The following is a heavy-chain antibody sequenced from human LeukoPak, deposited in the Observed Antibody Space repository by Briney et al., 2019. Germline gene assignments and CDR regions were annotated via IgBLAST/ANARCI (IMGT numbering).Heavy chain of an antibody. V-gene: IGHV4-34*01. Sequence: PSETLSLTCAVYGGSFSGYYWSWIRQPPGKGLEWIGEINHSGSTNYNPSLKSRVTISVDMSKNQFSLKLSSVTAADTAVYYCARGLTSRITIFGVAYNWFDPWGQGTLVTVSS. CDR3: ARGLTSRITIFGVAYNWFDP. CDR2: INHSGST. J-gene: IGHJ5*02. CDR1: GGSFSGYY. D-gene: IGHD3-3*01.